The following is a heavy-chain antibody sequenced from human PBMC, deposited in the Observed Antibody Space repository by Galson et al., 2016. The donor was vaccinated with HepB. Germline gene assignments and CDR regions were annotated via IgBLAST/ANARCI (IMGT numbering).Heavy chain of an antibody. D-gene: IGHD1-26*01. CDR3: ASPKVGARYTTVDF. CDR1: GDSVTRNTYY. V-gene: IGHV4-39*01. CDR2: MYYSGSA. J-gene: IGHJ4*01. Sequence: SETLSLTCSVSGDSVTRNTYYWGWIRQPPGKGLEWIGSMYYSGSAYYNPSFKSRVTISLDTSKNQLSLKLTSVTAADTAVYYCASPKVGARYTTVDFWGHGTLVTVSS.